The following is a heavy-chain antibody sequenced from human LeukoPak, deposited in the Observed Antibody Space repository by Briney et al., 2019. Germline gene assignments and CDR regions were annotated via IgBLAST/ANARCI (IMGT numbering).Heavy chain of an antibody. CDR2: INHSGST. CDR3: ARAITMVQGVIMDYFDY. Sequence: PETLSLTCAVYGGSFSGYYWSWIRQPPGKGLEWIGEINHSGSTNYNPSLKSRVTISVDTSKNQFSLKLSSVTAADTAVYYCARAITMVQGVIMDYFDYWGQGTLVTVSS. D-gene: IGHD3-10*01. V-gene: IGHV4-34*01. CDR1: GGSFSGYY. J-gene: IGHJ4*02.